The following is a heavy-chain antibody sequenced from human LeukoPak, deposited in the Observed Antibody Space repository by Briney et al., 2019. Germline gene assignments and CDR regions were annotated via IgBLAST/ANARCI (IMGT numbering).Heavy chain of an antibody. CDR2: ISWNSGSI. CDR3: AKGARVSYFQH. Sequence: SLRLSCAASGFTFDDYAMHWVRQAPGKGLEWVSGISWNSGSIGYADSVKGRFTISRDNAKNSLYLQMNSLRAEDTALYYCAKGARVSYFQHWGQGTLVTVSS. J-gene: IGHJ1*01. V-gene: IGHV3-9*01. CDR1: GFTFDDYA.